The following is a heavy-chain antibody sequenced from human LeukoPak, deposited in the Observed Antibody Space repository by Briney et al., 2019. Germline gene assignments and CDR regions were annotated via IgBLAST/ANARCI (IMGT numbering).Heavy chain of an antibody. D-gene: IGHD2-21*02. V-gene: IGHV3-30-3*01. CDR1: GFTFSYYA. CDR2: ISFDGSNK. J-gene: IGHJ4*02. CDR3: AKWGPYCVGDYCPALDS. Sequence: GGSLRLSCAASGFTFSYYAMHWVRQAPGKGLEWVTVISFDGSNKYYAGSVKGRFTVSRDNSKNTLYLQMNSLKAEDAALYYCAKWGPYCVGDYCPALDSWGPGTLVTVSS.